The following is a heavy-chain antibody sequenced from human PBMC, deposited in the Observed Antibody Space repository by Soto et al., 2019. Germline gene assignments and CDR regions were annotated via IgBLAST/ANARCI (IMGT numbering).Heavy chain of an antibody. J-gene: IGHJ4*02. D-gene: IGHD3-22*01. CDR2: CAGNGGGT. Sequence: GWALRFSSASAGFSFSNYARRGGREAPGKGQGRGSSCAGNGGGTHVAESEEGGITISRDNTKNTLFLQRSMLRSEETAVYYGAKDRGSSGYYGSDYWGQGTLVTVSS. CDR1: GFSFSNYA. CDR3: AKDRGSSGYYGSDY. V-gene: IGHV3-23*01.